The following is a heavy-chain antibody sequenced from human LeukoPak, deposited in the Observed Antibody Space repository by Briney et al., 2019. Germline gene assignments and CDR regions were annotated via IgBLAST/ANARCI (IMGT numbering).Heavy chain of an antibody. D-gene: IGHD3-10*01. V-gene: IGHV1-18*01. CDR3: ARTYGSGSYALEDY. J-gene: IGHJ4*02. Sequence: GASVKVSCKASGYTFTSYGISWVRQAPGQGLEWMGWISAYNGNTNYAQKLQGRVTMTTDTSTSTAYVELRSLRSDDTAVYYCARTYGSGSYALEDYWGQGTLVTVSS. CDR2: ISAYNGNT. CDR1: GYTFTSYG.